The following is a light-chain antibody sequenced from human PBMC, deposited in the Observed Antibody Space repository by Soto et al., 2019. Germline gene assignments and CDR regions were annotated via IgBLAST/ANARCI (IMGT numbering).Light chain of an antibody. CDR2: KAS. Sequence: IQMTQSPSSVSASVGDRVTMTCRASQGVGGWLAWYQQKPGKVPKLLIYKASTLKSGVPSRFSGSGSGTEFTLTISSLQPDDFATYYCQHYNSYSETFGQGTKVELK. CDR3: QHYNSYSET. J-gene: IGKJ1*01. V-gene: IGKV1-5*03. CDR1: QGVGGW.